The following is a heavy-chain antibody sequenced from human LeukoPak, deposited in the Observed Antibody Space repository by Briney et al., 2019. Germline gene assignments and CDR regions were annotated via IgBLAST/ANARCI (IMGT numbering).Heavy chain of an antibody. Sequence: GGSLRLSCAASGFTFSSYWMSWVRQAPGKGLEGVANIKQDGSEKYYVDSVKGRFTISRDNAKNSLYLQMNSLRAEDTAVYYCARGGGYYYYYMDVWGKGTTVTVSS. V-gene: IGHV3-7*01. J-gene: IGHJ6*03. CDR2: IKQDGSEK. CDR1: GFTFSSYW. CDR3: ARGGGYYYYYMDV. D-gene: IGHD3-10*01.